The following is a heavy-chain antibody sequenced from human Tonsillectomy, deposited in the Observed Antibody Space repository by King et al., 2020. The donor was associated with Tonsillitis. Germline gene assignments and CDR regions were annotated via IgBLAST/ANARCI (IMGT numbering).Heavy chain of an antibody. CDR2: IYPGDSDT. V-gene: IGHV5-51*03. CDR1: GHSFTSYW. J-gene: IGHJ5*02. D-gene: IGHD2-2*01. Sequence: VQLVESGAEVKKPGESLKISCTVSGHSFTSYWIGWVRQMPGKGLEWMGIIYPGDSDTRYSPSFQGQVTISADKSISTAYLQWSSLKASDTAVYYCARRTYCSSTSCPANWFDPWGQGTRVTVSS. CDR3: ARRTYCSSTSCPANWFDP.